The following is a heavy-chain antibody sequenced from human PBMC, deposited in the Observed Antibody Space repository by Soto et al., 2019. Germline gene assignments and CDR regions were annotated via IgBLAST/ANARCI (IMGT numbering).Heavy chain of an antibody. Sequence: EVQLVESGGSLVEPGGSLRLSCAASGFTFNNAWMNWVHQAPGKGLEWVARIKSKTNGGTTNYAAPVKGRFTISRDDSKNTLHLQMNSLKIEDTAMYFCTRDYTFDYWGQGTLVTVSS. V-gene: IGHV3-15*07. CDR1: GFTFNNAW. CDR2: IKSKTNGGTT. CDR3: TRDYTFDY. J-gene: IGHJ4*02.